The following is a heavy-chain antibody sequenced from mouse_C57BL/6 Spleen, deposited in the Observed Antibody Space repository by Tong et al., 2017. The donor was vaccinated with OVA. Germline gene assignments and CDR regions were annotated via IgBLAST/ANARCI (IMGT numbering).Heavy chain of an antibody. J-gene: IGHJ3*01. CDR3: ARQDGTGFAY. D-gene: IGHD4-1*01. Sequence: EVQLQESGGDLVKPGGSLKLSCAASGFTFISYGMSWVRQTPDKRLEWVATISSGGSYTYYPDSVKGRFTISRDNAKNTLYLQMSSLKSEDTAMYYCARQDGTGFAYWGQGTLVTVSA. V-gene: IGHV5-6*01. CDR2: ISSGGSYT. CDR1: GFTFISYG.